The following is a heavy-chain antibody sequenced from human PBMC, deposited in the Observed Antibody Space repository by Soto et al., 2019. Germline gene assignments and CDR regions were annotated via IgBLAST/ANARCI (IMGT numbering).Heavy chain of an antibody. CDR2: ISNDGRNK. D-gene: IGHD1-26*01. J-gene: IGHJ4*02. CDR1: GFIFSAYG. CDR3: GKDWFSYHNHGCPQGH. V-gene: IGHV3-30*18. Sequence: GGDLRLSYAASGFIFSAYGMHWGRQAPGKGLEWVAVISNDGRNKYYGDSVRGRFTISRDNSKNTLDLQMNSLRPEDTAVYHCGKDWFSYHNHGCPQGHWGQGSLVTVSS.